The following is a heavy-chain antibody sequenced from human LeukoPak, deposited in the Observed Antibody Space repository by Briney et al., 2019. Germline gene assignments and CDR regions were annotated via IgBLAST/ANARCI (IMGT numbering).Heavy chain of an antibody. Sequence: GRSLRLSCAASGFTFSSYWMSWVRQAPGKGLEWVANINQDGSEKYYVDSVKGRFTISRDNAKNSLYLQMNSLRVEDTAVYFCAREKRKQQLWAHYYYGMDVWGQGTTVTVSS. V-gene: IGHV3-7*01. CDR2: INQDGSEK. CDR3: AREKRKQQLWAHYYYGMDV. CDR1: GFTFSSYW. D-gene: IGHD6-13*01. J-gene: IGHJ6*02.